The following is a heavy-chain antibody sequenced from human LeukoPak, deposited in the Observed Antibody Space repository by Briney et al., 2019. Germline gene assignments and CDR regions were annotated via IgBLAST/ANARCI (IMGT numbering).Heavy chain of an antibody. Sequence: PGRSLRLSCASSVFTFSSYCMHWVRQAPGKGLVWVSRISGQGGRTGDADSEKGRSNISRDNAKNTLYLQTNGLRGDDTAVYYCGGGDSSGSPDYWGQGTLVTVSS. V-gene: IGHV3-74*01. CDR2: ISGQGGRT. CDR1: VFTFSSYC. CDR3: GGGDSSGSPDY. D-gene: IGHD3-22*01. J-gene: IGHJ4*02.